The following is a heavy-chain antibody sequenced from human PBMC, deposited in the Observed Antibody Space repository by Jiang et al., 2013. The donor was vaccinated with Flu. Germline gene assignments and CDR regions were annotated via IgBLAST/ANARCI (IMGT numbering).Heavy chain of an antibody. V-gene: IGHV3-48*01. Sequence: QLLESGGGLVQPGGSLRLSCAVSGFTFSSYSMNWVRQAPGKGLEWVSYISSSSSTYYADSVKGRFTISRDNSKNTPYLQMNSLRAEDTAVYYCASGGVTEIFDYWGQGTLVTVSS. CDR2: ISSSSST. J-gene: IGHJ4*02. CDR3: ASGGVTEIFDY. D-gene: IGHD2-21*02. CDR1: GFTFSSYS.